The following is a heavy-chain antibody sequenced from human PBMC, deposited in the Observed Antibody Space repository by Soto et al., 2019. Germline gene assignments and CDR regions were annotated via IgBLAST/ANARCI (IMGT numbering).Heavy chain of an antibody. CDR3: XXRSVFP. J-gene: IGHJ5*02. Sequence: QVQLQESGPGLVKPSQTLSLTCTVSGGSISSGGYYWSWIRQHPGKGLEWIGYIYYSGSTYYNPSLKSRVTISVDTSKNQFSLKLTSXXXAXXXXXXXXRSVFPWGQGTLVTVSS. V-gene: IGHV4-31*03. CDR1: GGSISSGGYY. CDR2: IYYSGST.